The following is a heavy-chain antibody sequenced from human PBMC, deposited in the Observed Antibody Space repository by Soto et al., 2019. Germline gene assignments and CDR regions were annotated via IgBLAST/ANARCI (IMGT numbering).Heavy chain of an antibody. Sequence: SETLSLTCLVSGGSISSSTYYWGWIRQPPGKGLEWIGSIYYSGATYYNPSLRSRITISTDRSKNHFSLKLTSVTAADTAIYYCAPVGIGTTTVDYWGQGTLVTVSS. CDR2: IYYSGAT. J-gene: IGHJ4*02. CDR3: APVGIGTTTVDY. D-gene: IGHD5-12*01. V-gene: IGHV4-39*02. CDR1: GGSISSSTYY.